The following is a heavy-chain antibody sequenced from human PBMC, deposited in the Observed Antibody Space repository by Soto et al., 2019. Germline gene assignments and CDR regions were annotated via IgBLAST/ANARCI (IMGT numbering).Heavy chain of an antibody. CDR3: AKEGRGRTAGIYSGMDV. J-gene: IGHJ6*02. V-gene: IGHV3-23*01. CDR2: ISGSGGST. Sequence: GSLRLSCAASEFTFISDALSWVQESRGKWLEWVSAISGSGGSTYYADSVKGRFTISRDNSKNTMYLQMNSLRAEETAVYYCAKEGRGRTAGIYSGMDVWGQGTTVTVSS. CDR1: EFTFISDA. D-gene: IGHD3-10*01.